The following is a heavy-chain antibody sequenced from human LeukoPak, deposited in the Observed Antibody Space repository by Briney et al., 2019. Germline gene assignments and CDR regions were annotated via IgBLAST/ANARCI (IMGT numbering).Heavy chain of an antibody. V-gene: IGHV4-34*01. D-gene: IGHD6-25*01. CDR1: GDSFSVYY. CDR3: VRGPYSSDAGY. J-gene: IGHJ4*02. CDR2: INHSGHT. Sequence: SETLTLTCAASGDSFSVYYWSWIRQPPGQGLEWIGEINHSGHTNYNPSLESRVTMSVDSSKQQFSLNLISVTAADSAMCFCVRGPYSSDAGYWGQGTLVTVSS.